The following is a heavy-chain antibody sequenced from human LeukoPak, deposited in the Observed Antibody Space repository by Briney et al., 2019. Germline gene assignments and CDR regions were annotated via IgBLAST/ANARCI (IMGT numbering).Heavy chain of an antibody. J-gene: IGHJ4*02. D-gene: IGHD6-19*01. CDR1: GFTFSGSA. CDR2: IRSKANSYAT. CDR3: TRGSSGWYGGDY. V-gene: IGHV3-73*01. Sequence: GGSLRLSCAASGFTFSGSAMHWVRQASGKGLEWVGRIRSKANSYATAYAASVKGRFTISRDDSKSTAYLQMNGLKTEDTAVYYCTRGSSGWYGGDYWGQGTLVTVSS.